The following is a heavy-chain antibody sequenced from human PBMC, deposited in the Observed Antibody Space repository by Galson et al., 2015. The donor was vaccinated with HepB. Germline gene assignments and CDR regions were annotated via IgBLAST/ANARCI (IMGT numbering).Heavy chain of an antibody. J-gene: IGHJ6*02. Sequence: SLRLSCAASGFTFSSYAMHWVRQAPGKGLEWVAVISYDGSNKYYADSVKGRFTISRDNSKNTLYLQMNSLRAEDTAVYYCARDRRRYSSSWASPYYYYGMDVWGQGTTVTVSS. CDR3: ARDRRRYSSSWASPYYYYGMDV. D-gene: IGHD6-13*01. V-gene: IGHV3-30*04. CDR1: GFTFSSYA. CDR2: ISYDGSNK.